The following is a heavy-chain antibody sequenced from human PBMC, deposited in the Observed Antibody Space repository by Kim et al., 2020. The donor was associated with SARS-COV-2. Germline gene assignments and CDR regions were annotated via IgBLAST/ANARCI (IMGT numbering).Heavy chain of an antibody. Sequence: QSGSTNHTPSLKSRVTISVEKSKNQFSLKLSSVTAAETAVYYCARDDPNYWGQGTLVTVSS. CDR2: QSGST. V-gene: IGHV4-4*02. J-gene: IGHJ4*02. CDR3: ARDDPNY.